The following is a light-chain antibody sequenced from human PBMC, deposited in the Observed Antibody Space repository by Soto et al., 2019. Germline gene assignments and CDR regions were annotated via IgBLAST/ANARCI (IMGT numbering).Light chain of an antibody. CDR1: QSVSNN. Sequence: EIVMTQSPATLSVSPGERATLSCRASQSVSNNLAWYQQKPGQTPRLLIYGASTRATGIPVRFSGSGSGTEFTLTIRSMQSEDFAVYYCQHYNNWPPVTFGQGTKLEIK. J-gene: IGKJ2*01. V-gene: IGKV3-15*01. CDR3: QHYNNWPPVT. CDR2: GAS.